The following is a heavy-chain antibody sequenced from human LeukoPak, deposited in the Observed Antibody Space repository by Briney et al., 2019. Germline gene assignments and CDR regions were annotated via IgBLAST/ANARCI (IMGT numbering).Heavy chain of an antibody. CDR3: AREQAEGKLPPDY. CDR1: GGTFSSYA. Sequence: SVKVSCKASGGTFSSYAISWVRQAPGQGLEWMGGIIPIFGTANYAQKFQGRVTITADKSTSTAYMELSSLRSEDTAVYYCAREQAEGKLPPDYWGQGTLVTVSS. J-gene: IGHJ4*02. V-gene: IGHV1-69*06. CDR2: IIPIFGTA. D-gene: IGHD2-15*01.